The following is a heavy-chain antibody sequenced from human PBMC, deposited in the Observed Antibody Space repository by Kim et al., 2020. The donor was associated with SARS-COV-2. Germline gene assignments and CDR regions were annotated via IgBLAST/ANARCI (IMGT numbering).Heavy chain of an antibody. Sequence: ASVKVSCKASGYTFTGYYMNWVRQAPGQGLEWMGRINPNSGGTNYAQKFQGRVTMTRDTSISTAYMELSRLRSDDTAVYYCARSPLRFLEWLSFDYWGQGTLVTVSS. CDR3: ARSPLRFLEWLSFDY. CDR1: GYTFTGYY. J-gene: IGHJ4*02. CDR2: INPNSGGT. D-gene: IGHD3-3*01. V-gene: IGHV1-2*06.